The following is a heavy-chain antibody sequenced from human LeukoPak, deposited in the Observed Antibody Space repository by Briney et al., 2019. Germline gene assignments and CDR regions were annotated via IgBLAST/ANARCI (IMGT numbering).Heavy chain of an antibody. Sequence: PSETLSLTCAVSGYSISIGYYWGWIRQPPGKGLEWIGSVYRSGSTYYNPSLKSRVTLSMDTSKNQFSLKLNSATAADTAAYYCARHAFFDSTGYYYYFDYWGQGSLVTVSS. J-gene: IGHJ4*02. CDR2: VYRSGST. D-gene: IGHD3-22*01. CDR1: GYSISIGYY. V-gene: IGHV4-38-2*01. CDR3: ARHAFFDSTGYYYYFDY.